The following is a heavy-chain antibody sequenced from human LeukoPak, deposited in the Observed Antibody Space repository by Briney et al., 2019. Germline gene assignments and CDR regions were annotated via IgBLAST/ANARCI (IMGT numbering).Heavy chain of an antibody. CDR1: GFTFSNYE. Sequence: GGSLRLSCAASGFTFSNYEMNWVRQAPGKGLEWVSYISRSSGSSIYYADSVKGRFTISRDNAKNSLYLQMNSLRAEDTAVYYCAIDSSGWYYFDYWGQGILVTVSS. V-gene: IGHV3-48*03. J-gene: IGHJ4*02. CDR3: AIDSSGWYYFDY. D-gene: IGHD6-19*01. CDR2: ISRSSGSSI.